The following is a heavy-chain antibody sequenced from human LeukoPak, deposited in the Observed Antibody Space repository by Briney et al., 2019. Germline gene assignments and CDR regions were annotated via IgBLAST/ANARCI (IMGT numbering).Heavy chain of an antibody. J-gene: IGHJ5*02. CDR1: VYTFTSYG. D-gene: IGHD6-13*01. CDR3: ATRSSPGPKDRWFDP. CDR2: ICAYNGNT. Sequence: GASVTVSCKASVYTFTSYGISWVRQAPGQGLEWMGWICAYNGNTHYAPKYQGKITMTTDPSTGTAYMELRSLRSEDTAVYYCATRSSPGPKDRWFDPWGQGTLVTVS. V-gene: IGHV1-18*01.